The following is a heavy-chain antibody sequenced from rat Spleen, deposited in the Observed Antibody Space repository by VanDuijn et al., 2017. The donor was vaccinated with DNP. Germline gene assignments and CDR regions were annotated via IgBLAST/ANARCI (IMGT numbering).Heavy chain of an antibody. CDR2: IVYDGSGS. Sequence: EVQLVESGGGLVQPGRSLKLSCAASGFTFSDYNMAWVRQAPKKGLEWVATIVYDGSGSYYGDSVTGRFTISRDNAKSNLYLQMDNLRSEDTATYYCVTHGSISSTSTGAMDVWGQGTSVTVSS. CDR1: GFTFSDYN. D-gene: IGHD1-5*01. J-gene: IGHJ4*01. CDR3: VTHGSISSTSTGAMDV. V-gene: IGHV5S10*01.